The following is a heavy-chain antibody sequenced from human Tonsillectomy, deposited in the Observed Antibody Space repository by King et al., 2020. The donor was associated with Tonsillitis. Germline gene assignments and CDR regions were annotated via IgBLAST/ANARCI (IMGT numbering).Heavy chain of an antibody. V-gene: IGHV3-30*18. J-gene: IGHJ3*01. CDR1: GFYG. CDR2: ISYDGSNK. CDR3: AKKGPYDALDV. Sequence: VQLVESGGGVVQPGRSLRLSCAASGFYGMHWVRQAPGKGLEWVAVISYDGSNKYYTDSVKGRFTISRDNSKNTLYLQMNSLRADDTAVYYCAKKGPYDALDVWGQGTMVTVSS.